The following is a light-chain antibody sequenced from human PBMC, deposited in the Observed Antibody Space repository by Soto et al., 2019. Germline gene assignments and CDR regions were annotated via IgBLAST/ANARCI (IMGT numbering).Light chain of an antibody. CDR3: TQDLHPFT. CDR2: LGS. V-gene: IGKV2-28*01. J-gene: IGKJ3*01. CDR1: QSLLHSNGYNY. Sequence: DIVMTQSPLSLPVTPGEPASISCRSSQSLLHSNGYNYLDWYLQKPGQSPQLLIYLGSNRASGVADRFSGSGSGTDFTLKISRVEAGEVGVYYCTQDLHPFTFGPGTKVDIK.